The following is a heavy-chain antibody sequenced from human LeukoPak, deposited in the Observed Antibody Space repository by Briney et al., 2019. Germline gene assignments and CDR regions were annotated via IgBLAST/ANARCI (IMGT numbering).Heavy chain of an antibody. D-gene: IGHD3-22*01. V-gene: IGHV3-7*01. CDR1: GFTFSTAW. J-gene: IGHJ5*02. Sequence: GSLRLSCVASGFTFSTAWMSWVRQAPGKGLEWVANIKQDGSEKYYVDSVKGRFTISRDNAKNSLYLQMNSLRAEDTAVYYCARKYYYDSSGYSNWFDPWGQGTLVTVSS. CDR2: IKQDGSEK. CDR3: ARKYYYDSSGYSNWFDP.